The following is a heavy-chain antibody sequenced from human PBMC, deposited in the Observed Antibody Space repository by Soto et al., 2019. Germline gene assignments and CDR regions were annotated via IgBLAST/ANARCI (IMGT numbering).Heavy chain of an antibody. CDR1: GFTFSSYA. Sequence: GGSLRLSCAASGFTFSSYAMSWVRQAPGKGLEWVSAISGSGGSTYYADSVKGRFTISRDNSKNTLYLQMNSLRAEDTAVYYCAKDQRFGELLPYYFDYWGQGTLVTVSS. D-gene: IGHD3-10*01. V-gene: IGHV3-23*01. CDR3: AKDQRFGELLPYYFDY. J-gene: IGHJ4*02. CDR2: ISGSGGST.